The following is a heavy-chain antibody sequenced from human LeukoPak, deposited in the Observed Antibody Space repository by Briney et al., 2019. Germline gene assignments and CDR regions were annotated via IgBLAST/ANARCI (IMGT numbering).Heavy chain of an antibody. Sequence: NASETLSLTCTVSGGSISSGSYYWSWIRQPAGKGLERIGRIYTSGSTNYNPSLKSRVTISVDTSKNQFSLKLSSVTAADTAVYYCASARKTGTRSNWFDPWGQGTLVTVSS. CDR3: ASARKTGTRSNWFDP. CDR1: GGSISSGSYY. D-gene: IGHD1-7*01. V-gene: IGHV4-61*02. J-gene: IGHJ5*02. CDR2: IYTSGST.